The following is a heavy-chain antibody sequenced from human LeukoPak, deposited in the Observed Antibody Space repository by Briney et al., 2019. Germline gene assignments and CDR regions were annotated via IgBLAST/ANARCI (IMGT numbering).Heavy chain of an antibody. J-gene: IGHJ6*03. CDR3: ARGLYYMDV. CDR2: ISGSTTVI. V-gene: IGHV3-48*01. Sequence: GGSLRLSCAASGFSFNTHTLAWVRQAPGKGLEWVSYISGSTTVIHYADSVKGRFTISRDNAKNSLYLQMSGLKVEDTAIYYCARGLYYMDVWGNGTTVTVSS. CDR1: GFSFNTHT.